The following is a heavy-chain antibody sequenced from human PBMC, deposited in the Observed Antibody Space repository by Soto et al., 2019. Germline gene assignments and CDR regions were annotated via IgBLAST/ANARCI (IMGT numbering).Heavy chain of an antibody. CDR1: GDRVSSNTAA. Sequence: SQTLSLTCVISGDRVSSNTAAWNWIRQSPSRGLEWLGRTYFRSKWFNNYAESVTSRITFNPDASKNQFSLQLNSVTPEDTAVYFCATEIMVRIGEFGSWGQGTLVTVSS. J-gene: IGHJ5*01. CDR3: ATEIMVRIGEFGS. CDR2: TYFRSKWFN. D-gene: IGHD3-10*01. V-gene: IGHV6-1*01.